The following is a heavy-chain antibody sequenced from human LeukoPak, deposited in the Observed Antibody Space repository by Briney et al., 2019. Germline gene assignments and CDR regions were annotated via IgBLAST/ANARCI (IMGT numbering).Heavy chain of an antibody. V-gene: IGHV3-66*01. D-gene: IGHD3-22*01. CDR1: GFTVSNNY. Sequence: GGSLRLSCAASGFTVSNNYMTWVRQAPGKGLEWVSVLYSGGSTYYTDSVKGRFTISRDNSKNTLYLQMNSLRAEDTAVYYCATSYYDSSRGDYWGQGTLVTVSS. CDR2: LYSGGST. CDR3: ATSYYDSSRGDY. J-gene: IGHJ4*02.